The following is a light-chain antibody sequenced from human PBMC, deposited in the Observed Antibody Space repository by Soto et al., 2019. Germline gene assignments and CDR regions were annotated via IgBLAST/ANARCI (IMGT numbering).Light chain of an antibody. V-gene: IGKV3-20*01. Sequence: EIVLTQSPGTLSLSPGERATLSCRASQSVGRNYLAWYQQKPGQAPRLLIHGASSRAIGIPDRFSGSGSGTAFTINISRLEPDAFVVYYCQQHASSPLTFGGGTEVEIK. CDR3: QQHASSPLT. CDR1: QSVGRNY. CDR2: GAS. J-gene: IGKJ4*01.